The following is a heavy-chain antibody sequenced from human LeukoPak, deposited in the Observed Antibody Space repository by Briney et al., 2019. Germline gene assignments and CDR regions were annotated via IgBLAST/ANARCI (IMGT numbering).Heavy chain of an antibody. CDR1: GFTFSSYA. J-gene: IGHJ6*03. CDR3: AKGLRTGVGPYMGYHYYMDV. Sequence: GGSLRLSCAASGFTFSSYAMSWVRQAPGTGLKGASTIKDNGAGTYYADSVKGRFTISKDNSYNTVSLQMNSLRDEDTGVYYCAKGLRTGVGPYMGYHYYMDVWGKGATVTVSS. D-gene: IGHD3-16*01. CDR2: IKDNGAGT. V-gene: IGHV3-23*01.